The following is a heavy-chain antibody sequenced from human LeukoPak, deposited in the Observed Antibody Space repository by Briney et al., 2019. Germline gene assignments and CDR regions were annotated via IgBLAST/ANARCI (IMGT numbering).Heavy chain of an antibody. CDR3: ASDYGSGSWRFDY. Sequence: SETLSLTCIVSGGSISPYYWSWIRQPPGKGLEWIAYIYYNGRTTYNPSLKSRVTISLDTSKNQFSLRLSSVTDADTAIYYCASDYGSGSWRFDYWGQGTLATVSS. J-gene: IGHJ4*02. CDR2: IYYNGRT. V-gene: IGHV4-59*01. CDR1: GGSISPYY. D-gene: IGHD3-10*01.